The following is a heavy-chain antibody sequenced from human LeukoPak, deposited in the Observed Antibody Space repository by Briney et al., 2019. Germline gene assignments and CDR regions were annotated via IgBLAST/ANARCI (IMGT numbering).Heavy chain of an antibody. V-gene: IGHV1-8*02. CDR3: AIDYGDYGGLPFDY. J-gene: IGHJ4*02. D-gene: IGHD4-17*01. Sequence: GSVKVSCKASGYTFTGYYMHWVRQAPGQGLEWMGWMNPNSGNIGYAQKFQGRVTMTRNTSISTAYMELSSLRSEDTAVYYCAIDYGDYGGLPFDYWGQGTLVTVSS. CDR1: GYTFTGYY. CDR2: MNPNSGNI.